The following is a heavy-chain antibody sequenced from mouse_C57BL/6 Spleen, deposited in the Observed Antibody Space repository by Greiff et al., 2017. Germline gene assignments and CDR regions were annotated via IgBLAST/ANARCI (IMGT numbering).Heavy chain of an antibody. Sequence: EVHLVESGGGLVKPGGSLKLSCAASGFTFSSYAMSWVRQTPEKRLEWVATISDGGSYTYYPDNVKGRFTISRDNAKNNLYLQMSHLESEDTAMYYCARVRGTTVVAPYFDYWGQGTTLTVSS. CDR2: ISDGGSYT. V-gene: IGHV5-4*01. CDR1: GFTFSSYA. CDR3: ARVRGTTVVAPYFDY. D-gene: IGHD1-1*01. J-gene: IGHJ2*01.